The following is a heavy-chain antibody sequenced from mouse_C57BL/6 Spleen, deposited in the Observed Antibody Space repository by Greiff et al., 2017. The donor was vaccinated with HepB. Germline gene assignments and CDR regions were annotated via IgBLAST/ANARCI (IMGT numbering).Heavy chain of an antibody. CDR1: GYTFTSYW. J-gene: IGHJ1*03. CDR3: ARWLTWYFDG. D-gene: IGHD3-3*01. Sequence: VQLQQSGAELVKPGASVKMSCKASGYTFTSYWITWVKQRPGQGLEWIGDIYPGSGSTNYNEKFKSKATLTVDTSSSTAYMQLSSLTSEDSAVYYCARWLTWYFDGWGTGTTVTVSS. CDR2: IYPGSGST. V-gene: IGHV1-55*01.